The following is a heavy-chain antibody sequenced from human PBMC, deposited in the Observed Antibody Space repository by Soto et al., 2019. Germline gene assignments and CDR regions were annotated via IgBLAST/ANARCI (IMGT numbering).Heavy chain of an antibody. CDR1: GFTFSSYS. CDR2: ISSSSSYI. D-gene: IGHD6-13*01. V-gene: IGHV3-21*01. Sequence: GGSLRLSCAASGFTFSSYSMNWVRQAPGKGLEWVSSISSSSSYIYYVDSVKGRFTISRDNAKNSLYLQMNSLRAEDTAVYYCARIRSSSWYGYFDYWGQGTLVTVSS. CDR3: ARIRSSSWYGYFDY. J-gene: IGHJ4*02.